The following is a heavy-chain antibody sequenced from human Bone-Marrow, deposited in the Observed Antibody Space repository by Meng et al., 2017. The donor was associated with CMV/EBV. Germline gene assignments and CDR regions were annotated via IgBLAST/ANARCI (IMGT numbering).Heavy chain of an antibody. Sequence: SETLSLTCAVYGGSFSGYYWSWIRQPPGKGLEWIGYIYYSGSTNYNPSLKSRVTISVDTSKNQFSLKLSSVTAADTAVYYCARETHYYDSSGYYPFDYWGQGPLVTVSS. CDR1: GGSFSGYY. D-gene: IGHD3-22*01. V-gene: IGHV4-59*01. J-gene: IGHJ4*02. CDR2: IYYSGST. CDR3: ARETHYYDSSGYYPFDY.